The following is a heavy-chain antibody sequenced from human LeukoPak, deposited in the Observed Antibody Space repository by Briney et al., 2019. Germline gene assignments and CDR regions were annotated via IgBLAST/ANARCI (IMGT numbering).Heavy chain of an antibody. CDR3: ARSLATYYDFWSGYYLH. Sequence: GGSLRLSCAASGFTFSSYWMSWVRQAPGKGLEWVANIKQDGSEKYYVDSVKGRFTISRDNAKNSLYLQMNSLRAEDTAVYYCARSLATYYDFWSGYYLHWGQGTLVSVSS. J-gene: IGHJ4*02. D-gene: IGHD3-3*01. CDR1: GFTFSSYW. CDR2: IKQDGSEK. V-gene: IGHV3-7*01.